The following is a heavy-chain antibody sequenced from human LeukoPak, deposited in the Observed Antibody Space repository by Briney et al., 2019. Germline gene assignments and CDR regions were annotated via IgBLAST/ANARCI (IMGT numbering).Heavy chain of an antibody. CDR2: INHSGIT. D-gene: IGHD3-10*01. CDR1: GGSFSGYY. CDR3: ARFRGDGDYSVNH. V-gene: IGHV4-34*01. Sequence: SETLSLTCAVYGGSFSGYYWSWIRQPPGKGLEWIGEINHSGITNYNPSLKSRASISVDTSKNQFSLKMTSLTAADTAIYYCARFRGDGDYSVNHWGQGALVTVSS. J-gene: IGHJ5*02.